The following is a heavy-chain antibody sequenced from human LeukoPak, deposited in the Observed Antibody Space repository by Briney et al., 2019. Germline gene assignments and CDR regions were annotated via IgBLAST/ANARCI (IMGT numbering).Heavy chain of an antibody. D-gene: IGHD3-9*01. CDR3: ARDGEPYDILTGYYYYYMDV. Sequence: ASVKVSCKASGYTFSGCYMHWVRQAPGQGLEWMGWINPNSGGTNYAQKFQGRFTMTRDTSISTAYMELSRLRSDDTAVYYCARDGEPYDILTGYYYYYMDVWGKGTTVTISS. CDR1: GYTFSGCY. V-gene: IGHV1-2*02. J-gene: IGHJ6*03. CDR2: INPNSGGT.